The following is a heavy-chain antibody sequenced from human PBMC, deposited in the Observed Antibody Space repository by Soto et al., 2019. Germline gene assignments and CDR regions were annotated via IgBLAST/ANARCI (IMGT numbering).Heavy chain of an antibody. J-gene: IGHJ4*02. CDR3: ARYQGVLRYGDSDY. Sequence: EVQLVESGGGLVKPGGSLRLSCEASGFSFSRHSMNWVRQAPGKGLEWVSSIGNDPSYLYYAGSVKGRFTISRDNAKNSLYLQVNSLRVEDTAVYYCARYQGVLRYGDSDYWGQGTPVTVSS. CDR2: IGNDPSYL. D-gene: IGHD3-9*01. CDR1: GFSFSRHS. V-gene: IGHV3-21*06.